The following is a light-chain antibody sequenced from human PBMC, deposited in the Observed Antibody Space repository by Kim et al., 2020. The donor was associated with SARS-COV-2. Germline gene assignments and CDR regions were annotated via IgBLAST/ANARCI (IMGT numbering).Light chain of an antibody. CDR3: SSYTSSSTRV. V-gene: IGLV2-14*03. Sequence: GKSITISCTGTRSDVGGYNYVAWYQHHPGKAPKLMIYDVSNRPSGVSNRFSGSKSGNTASLTISGLQAEDEADYYCSSYTSSSTRVFGGGTQLTVL. J-gene: IGLJ3*02. CDR2: DVS. CDR1: RSDVGGYNY.